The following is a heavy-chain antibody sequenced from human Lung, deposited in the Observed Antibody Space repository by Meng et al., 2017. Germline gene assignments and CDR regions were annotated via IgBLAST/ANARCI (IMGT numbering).Heavy chain of an antibody. Sequence: GESLKISCAASRLTFSNYWMNWVRQAPGKGLEWVANINPDGSDKYYVDSVKGRFTISRDNANNLLYLQMNILNAEDTAVYYCGRGDPDYWGQGTLVTVSS. CDR1: RLTFSNYW. CDR2: INPDGSDK. V-gene: IGHV3-7*04. CDR3: GRGDPDY. J-gene: IGHJ4*02.